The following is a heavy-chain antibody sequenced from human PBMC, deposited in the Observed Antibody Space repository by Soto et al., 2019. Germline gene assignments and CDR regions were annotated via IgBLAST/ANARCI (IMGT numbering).Heavy chain of an antibody. CDR2: IYWDDDK. D-gene: IGHD3-10*01. Sequence: QITLKESGPTLVEPTQTLTLTCTFSELSLSTSGVGVGWIRQPPGKALEWLALIYWDDDKRYSPSLKSRLTTTKVTPNNQVVLTMTTMDPVDTATYYCVHSHVLRWFGFDSWGQGTLVTVPS. V-gene: IGHV2-5*02. J-gene: IGHJ4*02. CDR3: VHSHVLRWFGFDS. CDR1: ELSLSTSGVG.